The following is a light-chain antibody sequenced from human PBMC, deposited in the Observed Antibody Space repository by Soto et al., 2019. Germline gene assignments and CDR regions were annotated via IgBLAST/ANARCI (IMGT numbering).Light chain of an antibody. J-gene: IGKJ1*01. CDR3: QQYGRSPPWT. CDR1: QSVSSSY. CDR2: GAS. Sequence: EIVLTQSPGTLSLSPGERATLSCRASQSVSSSYLAWYPQKPGQAPRLLIYGASSRATGIPDRFSGSGSGTDFTLPISRLEPEDFAVYYCQQYGRSPPWTFGQGTKVEIK. V-gene: IGKV3-20*01.